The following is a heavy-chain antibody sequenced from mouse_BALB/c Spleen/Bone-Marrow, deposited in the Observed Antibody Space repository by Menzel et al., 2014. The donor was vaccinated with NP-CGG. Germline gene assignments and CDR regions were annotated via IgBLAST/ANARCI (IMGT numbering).Heavy chain of an antibody. CDR2: IWSGGST. V-gene: IGHV2-2*02. CDR1: GFSLTSYG. CDR3: ARNGDYAMDY. J-gene: IGHJ4*01. Sequence: QVQLKQSGPGLVQPSQSLSITCIVSGFSLTSYGVHWVRQSPGKGLEWLGVIWSGGSTDYNAAFISRLSISKDNSKSQVFFKMNSLQANDTAIYYCARNGDYAMDYWGPGTSVTVSS.